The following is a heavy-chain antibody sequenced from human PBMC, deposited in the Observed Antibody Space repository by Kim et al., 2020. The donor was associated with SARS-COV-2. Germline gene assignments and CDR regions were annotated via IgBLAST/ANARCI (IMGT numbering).Heavy chain of an antibody. Sequence: ASVKVSCKASEYTFSNYDINWVRQATGQGLEWMGWMNPNSGHTGYAQRFQDRVTMTRNTSITTAYMELSSLRSEDTAVYYCARARGGFCSGGMCYFFHYGMAVWGQGTTVTVSS. V-gene: IGHV1-8*01. D-gene: IGHD2-15*01. CDR2: MNPNSGHT. CDR3: ARARGGFCSGGMCYFFHYGMAV. CDR1: EYTFSNYD. J-gene: IGHJ6*02.